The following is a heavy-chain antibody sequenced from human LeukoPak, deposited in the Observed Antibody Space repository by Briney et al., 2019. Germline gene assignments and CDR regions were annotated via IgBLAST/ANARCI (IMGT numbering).Heavy chain of an antibody. J-gene: IGHJ4*02. Sequence: SQTLSLTCTVSGGSISSGDYYWSWIRQPPGKGREWIGYIYYSGSTYYNPSLKSRVTISVDTSKNLFSLKLSSVTAADTAVYYCARERIRGSGSYYNSIDYWGQGTLFTVSS. CDR3: ARERIRGSGSYYNSIDY. CDR1: GGSISSGDYY. D-gene: IGHD3-10*01. CDR2: IYYSGST. V-gene: IGHV4-30-4*08.